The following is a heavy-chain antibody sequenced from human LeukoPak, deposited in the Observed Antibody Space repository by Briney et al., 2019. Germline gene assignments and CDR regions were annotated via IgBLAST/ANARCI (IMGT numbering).Heavy chain of an antibody. Sequence: SETLSLTCTVPGGSISSYYWTWIRQPPGKGLEWIGYIYYSGSTSYNPSLMSRVTFSVDTAKNQFSLKLSSVTAADTAVYYCARGSVAGTRGLSEFDYWGQGTLVTVSS. CDR3: ARGSVAGTRGLSEFDY. J-gene: IGHJ4*02. CDR1: GGSISSYY. V-gene: IGHV4-59*01. CDR2: IYYSGST. D-gene: IGHD6-19*01.